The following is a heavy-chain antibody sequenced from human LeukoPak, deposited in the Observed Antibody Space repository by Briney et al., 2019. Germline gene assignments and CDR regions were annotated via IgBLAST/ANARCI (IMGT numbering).Heavy chain of an antibody. Sequence: GASVKVSCKASGYTFTSYGISWVRQAPGQGLEWMGWISAYNGNTNYAQKLQGRVTMTTDTSTSTACMELRSLRSDDAAVYYCARTGYCSGGSCLTSYYYYYYYMDVWGKGTTVTVSS. CDR1: GYTFTSYG. D-gene: IGHD2-15*01. J-gene: IGHJ6*03. CDR3: ARTGYCSGGSCLTSYYYYYYYMDV. CDR2: ISAYNGNT. V-gene: IGHV1-18*01.